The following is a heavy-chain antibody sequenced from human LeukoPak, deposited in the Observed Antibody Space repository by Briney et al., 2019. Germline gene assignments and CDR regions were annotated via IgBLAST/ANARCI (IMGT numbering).Heavy chain of an antibody. D-gene: IGHD1-1*01. V-gene: IGHV3-7*05. J-gene: IGHJ4*02. CDR2: IKQDGSET. Sequence: GGSLRLSCAASGFTFSNRWMSWVRQAPVKGLEWVANIKQDGSETQYVDSVKGRFTISRDNAKNSLYLQMNSLRAEDTAVYYCASTIDYWGQGTLVTVSS. CDR3: ASTIDY. CDR1: GFTFSNRW.